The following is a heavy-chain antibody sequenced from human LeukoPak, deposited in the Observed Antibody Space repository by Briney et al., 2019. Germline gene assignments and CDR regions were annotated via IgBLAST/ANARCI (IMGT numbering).Heavy chain of an antibody. V-gene: IGHV1-18*01. CDR1: GYTFTSYG. D-gene: IGHD3-10*01. J-gene: IGHJ6*03. Sequence: ASVKVSCKASGYTFTSYGISWVRQAPGQGLEWMGWISAYNGNTNYAQKLQGRVTMTTDTSTSTAYMELRSLRSDDTAVYYCARVTPMAHYYYYYMDVWGKGTTVTVSS. CDR3: ARVTPMAHYYYYYMDV. CDR2: ISAYNGNT.